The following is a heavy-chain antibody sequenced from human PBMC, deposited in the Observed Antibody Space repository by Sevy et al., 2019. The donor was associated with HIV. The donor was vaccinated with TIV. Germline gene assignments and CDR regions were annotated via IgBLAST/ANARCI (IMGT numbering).Heavy chain of an antibody. D-gene: IGHD3-10*01. V-gene: IGHV3-15*01. Sequence: GGSLRLSCAASGFTFSNAWMSWVRQAPGKGLEWVGRIKSKTDGGTTDYAAPVKGRFTISRDDSKNTLYLQMNSLKTEDTAVYYCTLWFGKDYYYYYYGMDVWGQGTTVTVSS. CDR3: TLWFGKDYYYYYYGMDV. CDR2: IKSKTDGGTT. CDR1: GFTFSNAW. J-gene: IGHJ6*02.